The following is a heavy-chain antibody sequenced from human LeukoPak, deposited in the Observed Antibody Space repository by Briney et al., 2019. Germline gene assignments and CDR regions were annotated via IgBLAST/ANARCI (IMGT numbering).Heavy chain of an antibody. Sequence: PSETLSLTCTVSGGSISSSSAYWGWIRQPPGKGLDWIGNIYYSGSTYYNPSLKSRVTISVDTSKNQFSLRLSSVTAADTAVYYCARLGTGYDSSGYSIGWFDPWGQGTLVTVSS. J-gene: IGHJ5*02. D-gene: IGHD3-22*01. CDR3: ARLGTGYDSSGYSIGWFDP. CDR2: IYYSGST. V-gene: IGHV4-39*01. CDR1: GGSISSSSAY.